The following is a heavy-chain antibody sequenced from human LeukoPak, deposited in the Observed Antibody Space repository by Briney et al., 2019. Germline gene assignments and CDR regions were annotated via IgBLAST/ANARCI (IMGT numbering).Heavy chain of an antibody. J-gene: IGHJ6*02. CDR2: ISDSGSTK. CDR3: ARASGPDPTYYYGMDV. D-gene: IGHD1-26*01. V-gene: IGHV3-11*04. Sequence: GGSLRLSCAGSGFTFSDYYMSWIRQAPGKGLEWVSYISDSGSTKYYADSVKGRFTISRDNAKNSLYLQMNSLRAEDTAVYYCARASGPDPTYYYGMDVWGQGTTVTVSS. CDR1: GFTFSDYY.